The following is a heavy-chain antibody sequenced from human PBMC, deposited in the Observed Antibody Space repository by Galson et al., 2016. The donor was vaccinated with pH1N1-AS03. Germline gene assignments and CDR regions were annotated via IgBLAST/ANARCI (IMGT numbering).Heavy chain of an antibody. CDR2: FHPGDSDT. Sequence: QSGAEVKKPGESLNISCQGSGYRFSTYYIAWVRQMPGKGLEWMGIFHPGDSDTKYHPSFQGLVTMSADKSTNTAYLHWSSPKASDTAIYYCARHSQCTRGTCYSSYFYALDVWGRGTAVTVS. CDR1: GYRFSTYY. V-gene: IGHV5-51*01. J-gene: IGHJ6*02. CDR3: ARHSQCTRGTCYSSYFYALDV. D-gene: IGHD4-11*01.